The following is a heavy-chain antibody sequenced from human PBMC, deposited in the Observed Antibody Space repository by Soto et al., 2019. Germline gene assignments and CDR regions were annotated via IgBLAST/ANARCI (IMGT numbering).Heavy chain of an antibody. D-gene: IGHD3-10*01. CDR3: ARHWTSSITRVRGAPRYYFDY. CDR1: GYTFTSYA. Sequence: ASVKVSCKASGYTFTSYAMHWVRQAPGQRLEWMGWINAGNGNTKYSQKFQGRVTITRDTSASTAYMELSSLRSEDTAVYYCARHWTSSITRVRGAPRYYFDYWGQGNLVNVSS. V-gene: IGHV1-3*01. CDR2: INAGNGNT. J-gene: IGHJ4*02.